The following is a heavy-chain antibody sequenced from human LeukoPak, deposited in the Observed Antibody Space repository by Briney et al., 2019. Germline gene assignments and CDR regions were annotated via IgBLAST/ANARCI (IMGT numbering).Heavy chain of an antibody. V-gene: IGHV4-30-2*01. Sequence: SETLSLTCAVSGGSISSGGYSWSWIRQPPGKGLEWIGYIYHSGSTYYNPSLKSRVTISVDRSKNQFSLKLSSVTAADTAVYYCARLNYYGSEKVLSSWFDPWGQGTLVTVSS. CDR2: IYHSGST. D-gene: IGHD3-10*01. J-gene: IGHJ5*02. CDR3: ARLNYYGSEKVLSSWFDP. CDR1: GGSISSGGYS.